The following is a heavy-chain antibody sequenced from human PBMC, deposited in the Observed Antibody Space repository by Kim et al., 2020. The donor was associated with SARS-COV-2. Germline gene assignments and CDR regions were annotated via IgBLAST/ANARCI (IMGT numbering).Heavy chain of an antibody. CDR1: GASITSYY. CDR2: IFYSGST. J-gene: IGHJ4*02. CDR3: AAQRWVEWPFDY. V-gene: IGHV4-59*01. Sequence: SETLSLTCTVSGASITSYYWSWIRQSPGKALEWIGYIFYSGSTKYNPSLKSRVTLSMSTDQFSLELTSVTAADMAVYYCAAQRWVEWPFDYWGQGTGVTVSS. D-gene: IGHD2-15*01.